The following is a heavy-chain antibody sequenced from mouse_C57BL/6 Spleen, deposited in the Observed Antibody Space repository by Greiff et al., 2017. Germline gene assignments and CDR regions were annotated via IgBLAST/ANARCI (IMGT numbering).Heavy chain of an antibody. Sequence: QVQLQQSGAELVRPGTSVKVSCKASGYAFTNYLIEWVKQRPGQGLEWIGVINPGSGGTNYNEKFKGKATLTADKSSSTAYMQLSSLTSEDSAVYFCARHYYGSSDAMDYWGQGTSVTVSS. J-gene: IGHJ4*01. V-gene: IGHV1-54*01. CDR2: INPGSGGT. CDR1: GYAFTNYL. CDR3: ARHYYGSSDAMDY. D-gene: IGHD1-1*01.